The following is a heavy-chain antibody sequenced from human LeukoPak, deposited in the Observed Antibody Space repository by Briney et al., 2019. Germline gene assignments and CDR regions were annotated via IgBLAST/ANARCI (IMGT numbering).Heavy chain of an antibody. D-gene: IGHD2-2*01. J-gene: IGHJ5*02. CDR3: ATDHCSSTSCYPKYWFDP. V-gene: IGHV1-24*01. Sequence: GASVKVSCKVSGYTLTELSMHWVRQAPGKGLEWMGGFDPEDGETIYAQRFQGRVTMTEDTSTDTAYMELSSLRSEDTAVYYCATDHCSSTSCYPKYWFDPWGQGTLVTVSS. CDR1: GYTLTELS. CDR2: FDPEDGET.